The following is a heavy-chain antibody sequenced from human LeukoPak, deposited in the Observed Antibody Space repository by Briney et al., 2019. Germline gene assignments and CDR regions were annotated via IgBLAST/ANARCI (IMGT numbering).Heavy chain of an antibody. CDR2: ISSSSSYI. CDR1: GFTFSSYS. Sequence: GGSLRLSCAASGFTFSSYSMNWVRQAPGKGLEWVSSISSSSSYIYYADSVKGRFIISRDNAKNSLYLQMNSLRAEDTAVYYCARDSRELKLTGDARLVDYWGQGTLVTVSS. D-gene: IGHD7-27*01. J-gene: IGHJ4*02. CDR3: ARDSRELKLTGDARLVDY. V-gene: IGHV3-21*01.